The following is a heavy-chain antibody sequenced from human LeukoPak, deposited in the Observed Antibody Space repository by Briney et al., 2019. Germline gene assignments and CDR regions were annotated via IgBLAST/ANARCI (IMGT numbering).Heavy chain of an antibody. CDR3: AREVDSYGPFDY. CDR1: GYTFTSYD. Sequence: ASVKVSCKASGYTFTSYDINWVRQATGQGLEWMGWMNPNSGNTGYAQKFQGRVTITRDTSASTAYMELSSLRSEDTAVYYCAREVDSYGPFDYWGQGTLVTVSS. CDR2: MNPNSGNT. D-gene: IGHD5-18*01. V-gene: IGHV1-8*03. J-gene: IGHJ4*02.